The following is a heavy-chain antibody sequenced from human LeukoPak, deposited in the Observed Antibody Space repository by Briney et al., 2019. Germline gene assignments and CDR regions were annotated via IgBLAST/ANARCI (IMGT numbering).Heavy chain of an antibody. CDR3: TRGGRSVPFDY. CDR2: IGFGGDT. Sequence: GGSLRLSCAASGFTFSTNDMHWVRQPTGKGLEWVSGIGFGGDTYYSGSVKGRFTISRDDAKNSLYLQMNSLRAGDTAVYYCTRGGRSVPFDYWGQGTLVTVSS. V-gene: IGHV3-13*04. J-gene: IGHJ4*02. CDR1: GFTFSTND. D-gene: IGHD1-26*01.